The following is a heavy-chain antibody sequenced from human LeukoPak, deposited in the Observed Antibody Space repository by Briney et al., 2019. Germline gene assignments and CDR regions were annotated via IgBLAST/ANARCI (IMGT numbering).Heavy chain of an antibody. CDR2: ISSSGSTI. D-gene: IGHD6-13*01. CDR1: GFTFSDYY. V-gene: IGHV3-11*04. Sequence: GGSLRLSCAASGFTFSDYYMSWIRQAPGKGLEWVSYISSSGSTIYYADSVKGRFTISRDNAKNSLYLQMNSLRAEDTAVYYCARRREHSSWYYYYYYMDVWGKGTTVTVSS. J-gene: IGHJ6*03. CDR3: ARRREHSSWYYYYYYMDV.